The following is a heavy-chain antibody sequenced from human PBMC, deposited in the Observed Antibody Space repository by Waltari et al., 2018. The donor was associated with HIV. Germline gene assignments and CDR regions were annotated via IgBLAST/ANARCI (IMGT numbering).Heavy chain of an antibody. CDR3: ARDYGSGRGGGMDV. D-gene: IGHD3-10*01. CDR1: GGSISSAGFY. Sequence: QVQLQESGPGLVKPSQTLSLTCTVSGGSISSAGFYWSWIRQHPGKGLEWIGNIYYTGSTYYTPSLKSLVTISIDTSNNQFSLNLSSVTAADTAVYYCARDYGSGRGGGMDVWGQGTTVTVSS. CDR2: IYYTGST. J-gene: IGHJ6*02. V-gene: IGHV4-31*01.